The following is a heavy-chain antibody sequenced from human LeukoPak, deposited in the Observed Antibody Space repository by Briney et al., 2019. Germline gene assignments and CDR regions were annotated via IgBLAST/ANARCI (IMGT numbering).Heavy chain of an antibody. Sequence: PSEILSLTCTVSGYYISDGYYWGWIRQPPGKGLEWIGSFYHSGSTYYNPSLKSRVPISVDPSKNPFSLKLSSVTAADTAVYYCARDPTGYCSSASCYTAYWGQGTPVTVSS. J-gene: IGHJ4*02. CDR1: GYYISDGYY. CDR2: FYHSGST. V-gene: IGHV4-38-2*02. CDR3: ARDPTGYCSSASCYTAY. D-gene: IGHD2-2*02.